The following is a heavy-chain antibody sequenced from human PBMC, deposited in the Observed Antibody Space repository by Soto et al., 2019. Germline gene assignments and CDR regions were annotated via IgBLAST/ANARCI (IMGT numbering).Heavy chain of an antibody. CDR3: VSGGFPHRFDP. J-gene: IGHJ5*02. V-gene: IGHV2-5*04. CDR1: GFSLSTPGAG. Sequence: QITLKESGPTLVKPTQTLTLTCTFSGFSLSTPGAGVGWIRQAPGKALEWLALIYWDDNKRYTPSLQRRLNIPKEPSKKPGVLTMANMDPVDTSRNYWVSGGFPHRFDPLGQGTPVNVSP. D-gene: IGHD3-10*01. CDR2: IYWDDNK.